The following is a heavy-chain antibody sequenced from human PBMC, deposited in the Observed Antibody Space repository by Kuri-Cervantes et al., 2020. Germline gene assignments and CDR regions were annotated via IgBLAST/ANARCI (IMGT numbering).Heavy chain of an antibody. CDR2: ISYDGSNK. J-gene: IGHJ4*02. Sequence: GKSLKISCAAPGSTFSSYAMHWVRQAPGKGLEWVAVISYDGSNKYYADSVKGRFTISRNNSKNTLYRQMNSLRAEDTAVYYCARVLGGIDYWGQGTLVTVSS. CDR3: ARVLGGIDY. D-gene: IGHD3-16*01. V-gene: IGHV3-30-3*01. CDR1: GSTFSSYA.